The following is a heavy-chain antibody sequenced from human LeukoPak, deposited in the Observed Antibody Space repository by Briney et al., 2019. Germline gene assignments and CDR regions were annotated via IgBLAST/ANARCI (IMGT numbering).Heavy chain of an antibody. V-gene: IGHV6-1*01. Sequence: SQTLSLTCAISGDSVSINSAAWNWIRQSPSRGLEWLGRTYYRSKWYNDYAVSVKSRITINPDTSKNQFSLQLNSVTPEDTAVYYCARSQSVYYDSSGYYLPFDYWGQGTLVTVSS. J-gene: IGHJ4*02. CDR1: GDSVSINSAA. CDR2: TYYRSKWYN. D-gene: IGHD3-22*01. CDR3: ARSQSVYYDSSGYYLPFDY.